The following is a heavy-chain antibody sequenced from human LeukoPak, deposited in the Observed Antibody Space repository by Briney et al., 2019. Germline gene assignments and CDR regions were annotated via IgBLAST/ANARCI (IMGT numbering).Heavy chain of an antibody. D-gene: IGHD3-3*01. CDR3: AKEQGFSSGYYDY. J-gene: IGHJ4*02. V-gene: IGHV3-30*18. CDR1: GCTFSSYS. CDR2: ISYDGSNK. Sequence: GGSLILSCAASGCTFSSYSMHWVRQAPGKGLEWVAVISYDGSNKYYADSVKGRFTNSRDNSKNTLYLQMNSLRAEDTAVYYCAKEQGFSSGYYDYWGQGTLVTVSS.